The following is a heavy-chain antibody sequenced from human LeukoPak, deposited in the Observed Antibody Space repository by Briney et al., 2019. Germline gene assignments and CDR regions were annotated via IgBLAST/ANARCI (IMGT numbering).Heavy chain of an antibody. Sequence: GGSLRLSCAASGFSFISYGMHWVRQAPGKGLEWVGVISDDGRRKDYADSVRGRFTISRDNSKDTLYLQMDSLRAEDTAVYYCAKRPSDYGDYVTYFDYWGQGTLVTVSS. V-gene: IGHV3-30*18. J-gene: IGHJ4*02. D-gene: IGHD4-17*01. CDR2: ISDDGRRK. CDR1: GFSFISYG. CDR3: AKRPSDYGDYVTYFDY.